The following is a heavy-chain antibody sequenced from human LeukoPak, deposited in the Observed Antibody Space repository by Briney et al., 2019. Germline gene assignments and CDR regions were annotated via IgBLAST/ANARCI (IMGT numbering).Heavy chain of an antibody. CDR2: IKQDGSEK. Sequence: GGSLRLSCAASGFTFSSYWMSWVRQAPGKGLEWVANIKQDGSEKYYVDSVKGRFTISRDNAKNSLYLQMNSLRAEDTAVYYCARPVRITMIVGAFDIWGQGTMVTVSS. V-gene: IGHV3-7*01. CDR3: ARPVRITMIVGAFDI. J-gene: IGHJ3*02. CDR1: GFTFSSYW. D-gene: IGHD3-22*01.